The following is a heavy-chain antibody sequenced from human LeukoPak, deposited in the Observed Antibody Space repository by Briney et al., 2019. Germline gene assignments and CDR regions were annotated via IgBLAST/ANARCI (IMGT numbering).Heavy chain of an antibody. V-gene: IGHV3-53*01. D-gene: IGHD1-26*01. Sequence: PGGSLILSCAASGFNVRTNYMSWVRQAPGKGLEWVSIIYPGGSTYSADSMKSRFTISRDNSRNTLYLQIHSLTAEDTAIYYCAKDAQWEMKDSWGQGALVTVSS. J-gene: IGHJ4*02. CDR1: GFNVRTNY. CDR2: IYPGGST. CDR3: AKDAQWEMKDS.